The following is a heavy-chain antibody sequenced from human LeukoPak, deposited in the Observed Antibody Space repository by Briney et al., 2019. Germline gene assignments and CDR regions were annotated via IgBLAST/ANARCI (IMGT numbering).Heavy chain of an antibody. CDR2: IKSKTDGGTT. J-gene: IGHJ4*02. CDR3: TAGSGSYRVLNYFDY. Sequence: KAGGSLRLSCAASGFTFSNAWMSWVRQAPGKGLEWVGRIKSKTDGGTTDYAAPVKGRFTISRDDSKNTLYLQMNSLKTEDTAVYYCTAGSGSYRVLNYFDYWGQGTLVTVSS. CDR1: GFTFSNAW. D-gene: IGHD3-10*01. V-gene: IGHV3-15*01.